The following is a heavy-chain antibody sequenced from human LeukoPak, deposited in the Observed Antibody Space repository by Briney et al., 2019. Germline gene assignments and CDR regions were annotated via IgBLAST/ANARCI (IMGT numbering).Heavy chain of an antibody. CDR3: ARDYYYGSGSYYSWFDP. J-gene: IGHJ5*02. CDR2: INTNTGNS. CDR1: GYTFTSSV. D-gene: IGHD3-10*01. Sequence: ASVKVSCKASGYTFTSSVMNRVRQAPGQGLEWMGWINTNTGNSTYAQGFTGRFVFSLDTSVSTAYLQISSLKAEDTAVYYCARDYYYGSGSYYSWFDPWGQGTLVTVSS. V-gene: IGHV7-4-1*02.